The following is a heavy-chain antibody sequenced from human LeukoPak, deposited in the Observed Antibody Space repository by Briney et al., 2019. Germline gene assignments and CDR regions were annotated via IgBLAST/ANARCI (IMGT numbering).Heavy chain of an antibody. CDR3: ARGSGTFYYDSSGYLNYFDP. CDR1: CGSLNSRFFY. Sequence: PSETPSPTCSVSCGSLNSRFFYWEWVRQPPGKGLEWVGTIYYSGTTYQNPSLRSRVTISMDTSKNQFSLKLSSVTAADTAVYFCARGSGTFYYDSSGYLNYFDPWGQGTLVTVSS. J-gene: IGHJ5*02. CDR2: IYYSGTT. V-gene: IGHV4-39*01. D-gene: IGHD3-22*01.